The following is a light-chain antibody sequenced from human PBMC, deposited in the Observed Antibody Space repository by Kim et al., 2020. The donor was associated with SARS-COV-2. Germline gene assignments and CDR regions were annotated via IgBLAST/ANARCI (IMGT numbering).Light chain of an antibody. CDR1: SSDVGYYSS. CDR3: SSYTSSTAFV. Sequence: ITVAVTETSSDVGYYSSVSWYQQHPGKVPKLIIYDVSERASVVSNRFSGSQSGNTASLTISGLQAEDEADYYCSSYTSSTAFVFGSGTKVTVL. J-gene: IGLJ1*01. V-gene: IGLV2-14*04. CDR2: DVS.